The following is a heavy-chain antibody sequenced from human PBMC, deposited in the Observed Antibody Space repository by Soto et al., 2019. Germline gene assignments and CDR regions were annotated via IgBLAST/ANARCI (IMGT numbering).Heavy chain of an antibody. Sequence: SETLSLTCTVSGGSISSGGYYWSWIRQPPGKGLEWIGYIYYRGSTYYNPSLKSRVTISVDTSKNQFSLKLISVTAADTVVYFCAXSYCSGGSCYLDAFDIWGQGTMVTVSS. CDR3: AXSYCSGGSCYLDAFDI. CDR2: IYYRGST. V-gene: IGHV4-30-4*08. CDR1: GGSISSGGYY. J-gene: IGHJ3*02. D-gene: IGHD2-15*01.